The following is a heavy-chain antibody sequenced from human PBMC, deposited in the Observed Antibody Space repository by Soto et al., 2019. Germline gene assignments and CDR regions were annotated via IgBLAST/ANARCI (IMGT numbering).Heavy chain of an antibody. Sequence: SVKVSCKASGGTFSSYAISWVRQAPGQGLEWMGGIIPIFGTANYAQKFQGRVTITADESTSTAYMELSSLRSEDTAVYYCAVQSAPKGIYYYYGMDVWGQGTTVTVSS. V-gene: IGHV1-69*13. CDR1: GGTFSSYA. CDR2: IIPIFGTA. D-gene: IGHD1-1*01. J-gene: IGHJ6*02. CDR3: AVQSAPKGIYYYYGMDV.